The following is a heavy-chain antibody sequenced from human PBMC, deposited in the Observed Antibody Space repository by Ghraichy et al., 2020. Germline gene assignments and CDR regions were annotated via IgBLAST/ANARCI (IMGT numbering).Heavy chain of an antibody. CDR2: INHSGST. Sequence: LETLSLTCAVYGGSFSGYYWSWIRQPPGKGLEWIGEINHSGSTNYNPSLKSRVTISVDTSKNQFSLKLSSVTAADTAVYYCARGGVAYCGGDCYSNYFDYWGQGTLVTVSS. CDR3: ARGGVAYCGGDCYSNYFDY. V-gene: IGHV4-34*01. J-gene: IGHJ4*02. D-gene: IGHD2-21*01. CDR1: GGSFSGYY.